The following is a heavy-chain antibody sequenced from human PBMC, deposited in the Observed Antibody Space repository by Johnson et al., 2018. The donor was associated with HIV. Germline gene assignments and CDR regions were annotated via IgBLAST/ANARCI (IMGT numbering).Heavy chain of an antibody. CDR1: GFTFSSYG. V-gene: IGHV3-30*03. D-gene: IGHD5-18*01. J-gene: IGHJ3*02. CDR2: ISYNGTNT. Sequence: QVQLVESGGGVVQPGRSLRLSCVASGFTFSSYGMHWVRQTPGKGLEWVAVISYNGTNTWYADSVKGRFTISRDNSKNTLYLQMNSLRPEDTAVYYCARLPSGYSRDAFDIWGQGTMVTVSS. CDR3: ARLPSGYSRDAFDI.